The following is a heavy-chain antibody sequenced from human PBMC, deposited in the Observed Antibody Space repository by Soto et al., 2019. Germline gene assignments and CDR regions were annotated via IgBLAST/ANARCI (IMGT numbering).Heavy chain of an antibody. Sequence: EVQLFESGGGLLRRGGSLRLSCSASGFTFSTCAMNWVRQAPGKGLEWVSGISDSGAGVYYADSVKGRFTISRDNSKNTLHLQMSSLRGEGTAVYYCAKQGNGYNSGYWGQGPLVTVCS. CDR1: GFTFSTCA. CDR3: AKQGNGYNSGY. J-gene: IGHJ4*02. CDR2: ISDSGAGV. V-gene: IGHV3-23*01. D-gene: IGHD1-26*01.